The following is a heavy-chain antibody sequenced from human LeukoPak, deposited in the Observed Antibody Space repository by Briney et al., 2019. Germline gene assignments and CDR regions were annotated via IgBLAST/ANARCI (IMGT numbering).Heavy chain of an antibody. CDR3: VRDNWGTDY. V-gene: IGHV3-72*01. Sequence: PGGSLRLSCAASGFTFSTYAMHWVRQAPGEGLEWFGSIRKKRDSYTKEYAASVKGRFVISRDDSKNSLYLQMNSLRTEDTAVYYCVRDNWGTDYWGQGTLVTVSS. J-gene: IGHJ4*02. CDR2: IRKKRDSYTK. D-gene: IGHD7-27*01. CDR1: GFTFSTYA.